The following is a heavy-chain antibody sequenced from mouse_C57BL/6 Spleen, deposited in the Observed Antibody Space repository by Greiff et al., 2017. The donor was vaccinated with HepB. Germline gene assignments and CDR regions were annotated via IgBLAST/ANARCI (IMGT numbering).Heavy chain of an antibody. Sequence: QVQLQQSGPELVKPGASVKISCKASGYAFSSSWMNWVKQRPGKGLEWIGRIYPGDGDTNYNGKFKGKATLTADKSSSTAYMQRSSLTSEDSAVYFCASLYYGSVFDYWGQGTTLTVSS. CDR1: GYAFSSSW. J-gene: IGHJ2*01. CDR3: ASLYYGSVFDY. V-gene: IGHV1-82*01. D-gene: IGHD1-1*01. CDR2: IYPGDGDT.